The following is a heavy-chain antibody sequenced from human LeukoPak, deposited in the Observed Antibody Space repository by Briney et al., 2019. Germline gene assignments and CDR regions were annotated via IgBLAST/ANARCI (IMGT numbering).Heavy chain of an antibody. J-gene: IGHJ5*02. CDR1: GFTFTSYD. CDR2: MNPDNGNT. D-gene: IGHD3-10*01. Sequence: ASVKVSCKASGFTFTSYDINWVRQASGQGLEWMGWMNPDNGNTGYAQKFQGRVTMTRDTSISTAYMELRGLRSEDTAVYYCVRDGEGVAISVNYWFDPWGQGTLVTVSS. CDR3: VRDGEGVAISVNYWFDP. V-gene: IGHV1-8*01.